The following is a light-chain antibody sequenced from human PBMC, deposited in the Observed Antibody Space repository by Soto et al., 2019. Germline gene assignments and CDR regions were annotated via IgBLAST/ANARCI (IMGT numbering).Light chain of an antibody. J-gene: IGKJ5*01. CDR3: QRRHMWPIT. CDR2: DAY. V-gene: IGKV3-11*01. Sequence: EVVLTQSPVTLSLSPGERATLSCRASQSFRGLLAWYQQKPGQAPRLLSYDAYNRATGIPPRFRGSGSGTDFTLTLSRLEPEDSAVYYCQRRHMWPITFGQGTRLEIK. CDR1: QSFRGL.